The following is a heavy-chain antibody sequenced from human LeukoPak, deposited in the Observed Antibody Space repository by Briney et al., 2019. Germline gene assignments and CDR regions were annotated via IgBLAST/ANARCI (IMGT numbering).Heavy chain of an antibody. J-gene: IGHJ4*02. V-gene: IGHV3-69-1*02. CDR3: ARAIRL. CDR1: GFTFSDYS. D-gene: IGHD1-1*01. Sequence: PGGSLRLSRTASGFTFSDYSVNWVRQAPGKGLEWVSCITGISDIYYADSVKGRFTISRDNAKNSVYLQMSSLRAEDTGIYYCARAIRLWGQGTLVTVSS. CDR2: ITGISDI.